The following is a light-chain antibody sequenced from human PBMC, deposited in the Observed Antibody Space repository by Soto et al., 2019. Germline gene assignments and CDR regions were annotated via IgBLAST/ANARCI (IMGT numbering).Light chain of an antibody. CDR3: QQYGNSPPSYT. CDR2: GAS. J-gene: IGKJ2*01. CDR1: QSVSSSY. Sequence: EIVLTQSPGTLSLSPGERATLSCRASQSVSSSYLAWYQQKPGQAPRLLIYGASSRATGIPDRFSGSGSGTDFTLTISRLEPEDFAVSYCQQYGNSPPSYTFGQGTKLEIK. V-gene: IGKV3-20*01.